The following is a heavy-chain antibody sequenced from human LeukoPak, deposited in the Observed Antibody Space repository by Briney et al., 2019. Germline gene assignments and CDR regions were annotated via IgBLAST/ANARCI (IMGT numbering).Heavy chain of an antibody. J-gene: IGHJ4*02. V-gene: IGHV4-59*12. CDR1: GGSISSYY. Sequence: SETLSLTCTVSGGSISSYYWSWIRQPPGKGLEWIGYIYYSGSTNYNPSLKSRVTISVDTSKNQFSLKLSSVTAADTAVYYCARDTPVFTFDYWGQGTLVTVSS. CDR3: ARDTPVFTFDY. CDR2: IYYSGST.